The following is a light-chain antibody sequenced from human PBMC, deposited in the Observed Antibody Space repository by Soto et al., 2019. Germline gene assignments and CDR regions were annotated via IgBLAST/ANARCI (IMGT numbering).Light chain of an antibody. CDR3: QQTFSAPVT. CDR2: AAS. Sequence: DIQMTQSPSSLSASVGDRVTITCRASQSISSYLNWYQQKPGEAPKILIYAASTLQSGVPSRFSGRGSGPDFSLTISSLQPEDFATDYCQQTFSAPVTFGQGTRLESK. CDR1: QSISSY. J-gene: IGKJ2*01. V-gene: IGKV1-39*01.